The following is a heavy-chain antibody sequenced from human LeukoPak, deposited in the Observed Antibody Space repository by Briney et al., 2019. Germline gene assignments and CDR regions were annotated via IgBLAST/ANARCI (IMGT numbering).Heavy chain of an antibody. V-gene: IGHV1-18*01. J-gene: IGHJ3*02. D-gene: IGHD1-26*01. Sequence: ASVKVSCKASGYTFTGYGISWGRQTPGEGLEWMGWISAYNGNTNYAQKLQGRVTMTTDTSTSTAYMELRSPRSDDTAVYYCARGWESTYDAFDIWGQGTMVTVSS. CDR3: ARGWESTYDAFDI. CDR2: ISAYNGNT. CDR1: GYTFTGYG.